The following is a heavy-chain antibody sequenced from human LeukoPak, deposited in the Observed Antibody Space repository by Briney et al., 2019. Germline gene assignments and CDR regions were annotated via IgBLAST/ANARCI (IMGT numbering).Heavy chain of an antibody. CDR1: GDSVSSNSAT. CDR2: TYYRSKWYN. CDR3: ARDYYDSSGYYPEYFQH. D-gene: IGHD3-22*01. J-gene: IGHJ1*01. V-gene: IGHV6-1*01. Sequence: NPSQTLSLTCAISGDSVSSNSATWIWIRQSPSRGLEWLGRTYYRSKWYNDYAISVKRRITINPDTSKNQFYLQLNSVTPEDTAVYYCARDYYDSSGYYPEYFQHWGQGTLVTVSS.